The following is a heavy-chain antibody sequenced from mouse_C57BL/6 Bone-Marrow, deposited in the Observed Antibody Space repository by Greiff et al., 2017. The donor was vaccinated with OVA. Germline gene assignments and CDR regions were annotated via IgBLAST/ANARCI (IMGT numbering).Heavy chain of an antibody. Sequence: EVKLMESGGGLVQPGGSLKLSCAASGFTFSDYGMAWVRQAPRKGPEWVAFISNLAYSIYYADTVTGRFTISRENAKNTLYLEMSSLRSEDTAMYYCARTGTGDYYAMDYWGQGTSVTVSS. D-gene: IGHD4-1*01. CDR2: ISNLAYSI. CDR3: ARTGTGDYYAMDY. J-gene: IGHJ4*01. V-gene: IGHV5-15*01. CDR1: GFTFSDYG.